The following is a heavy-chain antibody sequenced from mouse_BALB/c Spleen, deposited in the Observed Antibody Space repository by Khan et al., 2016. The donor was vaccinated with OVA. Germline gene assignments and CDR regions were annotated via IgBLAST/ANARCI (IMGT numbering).Heavy chain of an antibody. J-gene: IGHJ3*01. CDR3: ARSPYGNFAY. CDR2: ISSDGDYT. D-gene: IGHD2-1*01. CDR1: GFTFSTYA. V-gene: IGHV5-9-3*01. Sequence: VQLKESGGGLVKPGGSLKLSCAASGFTFSTYAMSWVRQTPEKRLEWVATISSDGDYTYYPDNVTGRFTISRDNAKNTLYLQMSRLRSEDTAMYYCARSPYGNFAYWGQGTLVTVSA.